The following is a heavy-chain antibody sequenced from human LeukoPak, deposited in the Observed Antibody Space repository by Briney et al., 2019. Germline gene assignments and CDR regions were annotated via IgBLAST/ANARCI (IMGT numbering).Heavy chain of an antibody. CDR2: IWYDGSNK. Sequence: GGSLRLSRAASGFTFSSYGMHWVRQAPGKGLEWVAVIWYDGSNKYYVDSVKGRFTISGDNSKNTLYLQMNSLRAEDTAVYYCARGDIVVVPAALDYWGQGTLVTVSS. CDR3: ARGDIVVVPAALDY. CDR1: GFTFSSYG. D-gene: IGHD2-2*01. V-gene: IGHV3-33*01. J-gene: IGHJ4*02.